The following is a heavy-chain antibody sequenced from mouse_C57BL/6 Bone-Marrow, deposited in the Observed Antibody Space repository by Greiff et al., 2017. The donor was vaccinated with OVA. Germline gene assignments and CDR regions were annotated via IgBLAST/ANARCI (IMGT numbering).Heavy chain of an antibody. CDR2: IDPENGDT. V-gene: IGHV14-4*01. CDR3: STYRY. J-gene: IGHJ2*01. CDR1: GFNIKDDS. Sequence: EVKLQESGAELVRPGASVKLSCTASGFNIKDDSMHWVKERPEQGLEWIGWIDPENGDTEYASKFQGKATITADTSSNTVYLHLSGLTSEDTAVYYCSTYRYWGQGTTLTVSS.